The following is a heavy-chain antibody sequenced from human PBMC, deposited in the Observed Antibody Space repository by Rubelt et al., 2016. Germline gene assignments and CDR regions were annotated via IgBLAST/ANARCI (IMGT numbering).Heavy chain of an antibody. CDR1: GGSFSGYY. V-gene: IGHV4-34*02. CDR3: AKGSCSDGVCYLDY. CDR2: INDSGST. Sequence: QVQLQQWGAGLLEPSETLSLICAVYGGSFSGYYWSWIRQSPGKGLEWIGEINDSGSTNYNPSLESRLTISVDTSKDQFSLKLSSVTAADTAVYYCAKGSCSDGVCYLDYWGQGTLVTVSS. J-gene: IGHJ4*02. D-gene: IGHD2-15*01.